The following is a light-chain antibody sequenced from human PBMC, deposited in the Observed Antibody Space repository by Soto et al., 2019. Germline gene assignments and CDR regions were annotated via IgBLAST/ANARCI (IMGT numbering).Light chain of an antibody. J-gene: IGLJ3*02. CDR3: GAWDDTLNGWV. V-gene: IGLV1-36*01. CDR2: YDD. CDR1: TSNIGKNT. Sequence: QSVLTQPPSVSAGPGQRVTISCSGSTSNIGKNTVNWYQQLPGEAPKLFIYYDDLLASGVSDRFSGSKSGTSASLAISGLQSEDEDDYYCGAWDDTLNGWVFGGGTKLTVL.